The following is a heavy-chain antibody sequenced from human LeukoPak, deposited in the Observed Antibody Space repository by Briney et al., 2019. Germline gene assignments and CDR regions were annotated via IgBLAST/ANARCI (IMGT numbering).Heavy chain of an antibody. D-gene: IGHD4-23*01. CDR3: ARGMSDYGGNSDHDAFDI. CDR1: GYTFTSYG. J-gene: IGHJ3*02. CDR2: ISAYNGNT. V-gene: IGHV1-18*01. Sequence: ASVKVSCKASGYTFTSYGISWVRQAPGQGLEWMGWISAYNGNTNYVQKLQGRVTMTTDTSTSTAYMELRSLRSDDTAVYYCARGMSDYGGNSDHDAFDIWGQGTMVTVSS.